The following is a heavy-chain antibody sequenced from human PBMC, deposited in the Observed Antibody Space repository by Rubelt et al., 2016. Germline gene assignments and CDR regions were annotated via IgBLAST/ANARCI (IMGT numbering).Heavy chain of an antibody. V-gene: IGHV3-21*01. D-gene: IGHD2-2*01. CDR1: GFTFSSYS. Sequence: GSLRLSCAASGFTFSSYSMNWVRQAPGKGLEWVSSISSSSSYIYYADSVKGRFTISRDNAKNSLYLQMNSLRAEDTAVYYCARGRYCSSTSCYDFDYWGQGTLVTVSS. CDR2: ISSSSSYI. CDR3: ARGRYCSSTSCYDFDY. J-gene: IGHJ4*02.